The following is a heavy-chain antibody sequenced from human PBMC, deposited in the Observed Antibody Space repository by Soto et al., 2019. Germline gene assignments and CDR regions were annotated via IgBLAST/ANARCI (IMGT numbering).Heavy chain of an antibody. J-gene: IGHJ5*02. CDR3: GRDLTSNANCIDP. D-gene: IGHD2-2*01. CDR2: IYYTGKT. V-gene: IGHV4-30-4*01. CDR1: GDYVHVGGYY. Sequence: SETLSLTCSVSGDYVHVGGYYWTWIRQRPGKGLEWMGYIYYTGKTYYNPSLESRLTMSVDRSKNQFSLRLTSVTAADTAVYFCGRDLTSNANCIDPWGQGTLVTVSS.